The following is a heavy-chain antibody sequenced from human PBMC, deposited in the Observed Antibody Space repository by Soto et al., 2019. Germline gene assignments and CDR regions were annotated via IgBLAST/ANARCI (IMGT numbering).Heavy chain of an antibody. Sequence: GGPLRLSCSAYRFTFSTYTMHWVRQAPGKGLEYVSSIISNGGKTYYADSVKGRFSISRDNSKNTVYLQISSLRAEDTAVYYCVKVRIGACYYFDSWGQGTRVPVS. V-gene: IGHV3-64D*06. J-gene: IGHJ4*02. D-gene: IGHD3-16*01. CDR1: RFTFSTYT. CDR2: IISNGGKT. CDR3: VKVRIGACYYFDS.